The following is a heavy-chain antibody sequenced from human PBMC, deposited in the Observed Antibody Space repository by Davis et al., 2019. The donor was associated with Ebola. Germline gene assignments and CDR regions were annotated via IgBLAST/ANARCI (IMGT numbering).Heavy chain of an antibody. CDR2: IKSKTDGGTT. CDR3: TTDSPAAGSNWFDP. Sequence: PGGSLRLSCAASGFTFSNAWMSWVRQAPGKGLEWVGRIKSKTDGGTTDYAAPVKGRFTISRDDSKNTLYLQMNSLKTEDTAVYYCTTDSPAAGSNWFDPWGQGTLVTVSS. V-gene: IGHV3-15*01. J-gene: IGHJ5*02. D-gene: IGHD6-13*01. CDR1: GFTFSNAW.